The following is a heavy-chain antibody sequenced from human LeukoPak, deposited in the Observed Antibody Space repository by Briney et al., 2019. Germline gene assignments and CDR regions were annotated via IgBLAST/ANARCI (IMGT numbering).Heavy chain of an antibody. V-gene: IGHV4-59*10. J-gene: IGHJ4*02. CDR1: GGSFSGYY. CDR3: ARGGYYGGGFDY. CDR2: IYTSGST. Sequence: SETLSLTCAVYGGSFSGYYWSWIRQPAGKGLEWIGRIYTSGSTNYNPSLKSRVTISVDTSKNQFSLKLSSVTAADTAVYYCARGGYYGGGFDYWGQGTLVTVSS. D-gene: IGHD4-23*01.